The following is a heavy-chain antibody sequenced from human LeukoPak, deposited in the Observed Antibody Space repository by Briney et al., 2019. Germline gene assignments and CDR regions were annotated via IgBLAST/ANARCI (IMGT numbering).Heavy chain of an antibody. V-gene: IGHV1-3*01. D-gene: IGHD2-21*01. J-gene: IGHJ4*02. CDR1: GYTFTNYA. CDR2: INAGNGDT. CDR3: ARDCAGKGRFSHYDY. Sequence: GASVMVSCKTSGYTFTNYAIHWVRQAPGQRLEWMGWINAGNGDTKYSQDLQGRVTITRDTSANTAYMFLNSLRSEDTAVYYCARDCAGKGRFSHYDYWGQGTLVTVSS.